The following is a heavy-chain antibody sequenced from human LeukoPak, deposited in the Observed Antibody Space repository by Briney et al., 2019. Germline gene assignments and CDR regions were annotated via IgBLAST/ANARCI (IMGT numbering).Heavy chain of an antibody. V-gene: IGHV4-59*01. J-gene: IGHJ3*02. CDR1: GGSISSYY. Sequence: SENLSLTCTVSGGSISSYYWSWIRQPPGKGLEWIGYMFYIGSANYNPSLKSRVTISVDTSKNQFSLKLSSLTAADTAVYYCARAFDIWGQGTMVTVSS. CDR2: MFYIGSA. CDR3: ARAFDI.